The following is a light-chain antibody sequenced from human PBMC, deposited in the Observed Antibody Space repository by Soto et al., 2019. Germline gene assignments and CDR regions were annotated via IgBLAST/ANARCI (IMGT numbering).Light chain of an antibody. J-gene: IGLJ1*01. Sequence: QPVLTQPPSVSGAAGQRVTISCSRSNSNVGSNTVHWYQHLPGTAPKLLIYGNNQRPSGVPDRFSGSTSGTPASLAISGLRSEDESDYYCATWDDSLNGYVFGTGTKVTVL. CDR1: NSNVGSNT. V-gene: IGLV1-44*01. CDR3: ATWDDSLNGYV. CDR2: GNN.